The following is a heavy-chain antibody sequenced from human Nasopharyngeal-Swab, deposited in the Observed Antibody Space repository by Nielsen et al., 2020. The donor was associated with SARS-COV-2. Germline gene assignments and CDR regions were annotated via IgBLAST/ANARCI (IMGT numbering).Heavy chain of an antibody. J-gene: IGHJ6*03. CDR2: IYYSGST. CDR1: GGSISSSSYY. CDR3: ARVAPYYYYYMDV. V-gene: IGHV4-61*01. Sequence: SETLSLTCTVSGGSISSSSYYWSWIRQPPGKGLEWIGYIYYSGSTNYNPSLKSRVTISVDTSKNQFSLKLSSVTAADTAVYYCARVAPYYYYYMDVWGKGTTVTVSS.